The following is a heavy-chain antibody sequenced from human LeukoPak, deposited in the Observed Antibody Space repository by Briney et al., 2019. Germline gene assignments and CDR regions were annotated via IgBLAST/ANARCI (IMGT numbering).Heavy chain of an antibody. V-gene: IGHV3-21*01. J-gene: IGHJ4*02. CDR3: ARDTGVVVPAALFDY. CDR2: ISSSSSYI. CDR1: GFTFSSYS. Sequence: PGGSLRLSCAASGFTFSSYSMNWVRQAPGKGLEWVSSISSSSSYIYYADSVKGRFTISRDNAKNSLYLQMNSLRAEDTAVYYCARDTGVVVPAALFDYWGQGTLVTVSS. D-gene: IGHD2-2*01.